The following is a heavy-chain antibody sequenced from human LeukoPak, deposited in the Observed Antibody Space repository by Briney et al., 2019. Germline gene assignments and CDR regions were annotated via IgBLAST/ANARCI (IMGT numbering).Heavy chain of an antibody. Sequence: GGSLRLSCAASGFTFSSYAMSWVRQAPGKGLEWVSAISGSGGSTYYADSVKGRFTISRDNSKNTLYLQMNSLRAEDTTVYYCAKDKYSGYDAYFDYWGQGTLVTVSS. CDR1: GFTFSSYA. J-gene: IGHJ4*02. CDR3: AKDKYSGYDAYFDY. CDR2: ISGSGGST. V-gene: IGHV3-23*01. D-gene: IGHD5-12*01.